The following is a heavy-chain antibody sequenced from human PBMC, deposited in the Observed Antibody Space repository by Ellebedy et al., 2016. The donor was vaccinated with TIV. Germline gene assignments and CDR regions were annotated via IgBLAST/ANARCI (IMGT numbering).Heavy chain of an antibody. Sequence: MPSETLSLTCSVSGGSVSSTRYYWAWIRQPPGKGLEYIGSVYYSGSPYYNPSFKSRVTLSADTSKNQFSLNVRTVIAADTAVYYCARTDPWQPIDDWGQGILVSVSS. CDR2: VYYSGSP. D-gene: IGHD2-21*02. CDR3: ARTDPWQPIDD. J-gene: IGHJ4*02. V-gene: IGHV4-39*01. CDR1: GGSVSSTRYY.